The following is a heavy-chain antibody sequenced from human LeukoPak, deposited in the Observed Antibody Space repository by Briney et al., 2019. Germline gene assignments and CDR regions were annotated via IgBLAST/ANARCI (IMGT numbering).Heavy chain of an antibody. CDR1: GFTFSSYA. V-gene: IGHV3-23*01. CDR3: AKAGLWFGEFRRFDY. Sequence: GGSLRLSCAASGFTFSSYAMSWVCQAPGKGLEWVSAISGRGGSTYYADSVKGRFTISRDNSKNTLYLQMNSLRAEDTAVYYCAKAGLWFGEFRRFDYWGQGTLVTVSS. J-gene: IGHJ4*02. CDR2: ISGRGGST. D-gene: IGHD3-10*01.